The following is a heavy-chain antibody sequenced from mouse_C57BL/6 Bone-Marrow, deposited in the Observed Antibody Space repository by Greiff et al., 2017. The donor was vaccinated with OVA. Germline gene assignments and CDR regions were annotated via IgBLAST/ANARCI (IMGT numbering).Heavy chain of an antibody. CDR1: GYTFTSYW. CDR3: ARLYWSFDY. J-gene: IGHJ2*01. D-gene: IGHD2-1*01. V-gene: IGHV1-64*01. Sequence: VQLQQPGAELVKPGASVKLSCKASGYTFTSYWMHWVKQRPGQGLEWIGMIHPNSGSTNYNEKFKSKATLTVDKSSSTAYMQLSRLTSEDSAVYYCARLYWSFDYWGQGTTLTVSS. CDR2: IHPNSGST.